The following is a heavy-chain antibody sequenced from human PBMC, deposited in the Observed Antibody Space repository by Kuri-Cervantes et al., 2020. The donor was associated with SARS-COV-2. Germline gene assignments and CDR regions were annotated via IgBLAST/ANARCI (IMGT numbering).Heavy chain of an antibody. CDR2: ISGSGGST. D-gene: IGHD4-17*01. Sequence: GGSLRLSCAASGFTFSSYAMSWVRQAPGKGLEWVSAISGSGGSTYYADSVKGRFTISSDNSKNTLYLQMNSLRAEDTAVYYCAKDSTSYGDYPLGAFDIWGQGTMVTVSS. V-gene: IGHV3-23*01. CDR3: AKDSTSYGDYPLGAFDI. CDR1: GFTFSSYA. J-gene: IGHJ3*02.